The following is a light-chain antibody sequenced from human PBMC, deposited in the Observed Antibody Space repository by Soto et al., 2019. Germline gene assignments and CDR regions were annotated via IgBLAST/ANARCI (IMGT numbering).Light chain of an antibody. CDR2: AAS. J-gene: IGKJ4*01. Sequence: DIQLTQSPSFLTASVGDRVTITCRASQGINDYLAWYQQKPGKAPKLLIYAASTLQSEVPSRFSGSASGTDFTLTISSLQPEDFATYYCQQFNVYPLTFGGGTKVEIK. CDR3: QQFNVYPLT. V-gene: IGKV1-9*01. CDR1: QGINDY.